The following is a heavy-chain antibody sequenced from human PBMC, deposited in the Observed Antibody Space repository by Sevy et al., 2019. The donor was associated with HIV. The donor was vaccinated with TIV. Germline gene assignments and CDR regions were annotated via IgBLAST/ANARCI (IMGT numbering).Heavy chain of an antibody. V-gene: IGHV1-18*01. CDR3: ARALVATYADDAFDI. CDR1: GYTFTSYG. J-gene: IGHJ3*02. Sequence: ASVKVSCEASGYTFTSYGISWVRQAPGQGLEWMGWISAYNGNTNYAQKLQGRVTMTTDTSTSTAYMELRSLRSDDTAVYYCARALVATYADDAFDIWGQGTMVTVSS. CDR2: ISAYNGNT. D-gene: IGHD5-12*01.